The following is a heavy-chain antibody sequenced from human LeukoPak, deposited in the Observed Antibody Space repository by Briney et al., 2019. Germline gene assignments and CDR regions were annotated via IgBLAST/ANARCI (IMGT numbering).Heavy chain of an antibody. Sequence: ASVKVSCKASGYTFTGYYMHWVRQAPGQGLEWMGWINPNSGGTNYAQKFQGRVTMTRDTSISTAYMELTRLTSDDTAVYYCARDRDYYGSGSYYLFDHWGQGTLVTVSS. CDR1: GYTFTGYY. J-gene: IGHJ4*02. V-gene: IGHV1-2*02. CDR2: INPNSGGT. CDR3: ARDRDYYGSGSYYLFDH. D-gene: IGHD3-10*01.